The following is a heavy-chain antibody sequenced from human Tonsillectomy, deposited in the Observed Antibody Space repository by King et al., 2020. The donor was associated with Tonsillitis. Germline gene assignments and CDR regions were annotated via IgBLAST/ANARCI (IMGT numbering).Heavy chain of an antibody. CDR2: ISSSSSYI. Sequence: VQLVQSGGGLVKPGGSLRLSCAASGFTFSSYSMNWVRQAPGKGLEWVSSISSSSSYIYYADSVKGRFTISRENAKNSLYLQMNSLRAEDTAVYYCARESYDSSGFDYYYYYYMDVWGKGTTVTVSS. CDR3: ARESYDSSGFDYYYYYYMDV. J-gene: IGHJ6*03. D-gene: IGHD3-22*01. V-gene: IGHV3-21*01. CDR1: GFTFSSYS.